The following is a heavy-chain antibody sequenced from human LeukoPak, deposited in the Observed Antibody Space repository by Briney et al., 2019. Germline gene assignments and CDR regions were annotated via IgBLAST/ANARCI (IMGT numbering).Heavy chain of an antibody. CDR1: GCTFSNYA. CDR3: AKVGITISLIVVVFTTADDWYFDL. CDR2: IRGSGGST. D-gene: IGHD3-22*01. V-gene: IGHV3-23*01. Sequence: GSLRLSCAASGCTFSNYAMIWVRQAPGEGLELISGIRGSGGSTYYADSGEGRLTISRDNSKHTVYVQMDSLRAEDMAVYYCAKVGITISLIVVVFTTADDWYFDLWGRGTLVTVSS. J-gene: IGHJ2*01.